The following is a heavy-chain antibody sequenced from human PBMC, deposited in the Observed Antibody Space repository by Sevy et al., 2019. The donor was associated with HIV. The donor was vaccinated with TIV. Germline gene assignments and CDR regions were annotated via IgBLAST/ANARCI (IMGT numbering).Heavy chain of an antibody. CDR2: IYSGGST. Sequence: GGSLRLSCAASGFTVNSNYMSWVRQAPGKGLEWVSVIYSGGSTYYADSVKGRFTISRDNSKNTLYLQMNSLRAEDTAVYYCAPMVRGVTGHNRFDPWGQGTLVTVSS. D-gene: IGHD3-10*01. CDR3: APMVRGVTGHNRFDP. J-gene: IGHJ5*02. CDR1: GFTVNSNY. V-gene: IGHV3-66*02.